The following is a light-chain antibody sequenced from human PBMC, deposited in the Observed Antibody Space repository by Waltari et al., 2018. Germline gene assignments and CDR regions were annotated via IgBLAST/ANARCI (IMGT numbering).Light chain of an antibody. J-gene: IGKJ2*01. CDR3: QQTYSVPHT. V-gene: IGKV1-39*01. Sequence: IQMAQSPPSLSASVGDRVNITCRASQRVSSYLNWLQQKSGKAPQVLIYSASSLQPGAPSRFSCSGSGTDFTLTISSLQPEDFATYYCQQTYSVPHTFGQGTKLEI. CDR2: SAS. CDR1: QRVSSY.